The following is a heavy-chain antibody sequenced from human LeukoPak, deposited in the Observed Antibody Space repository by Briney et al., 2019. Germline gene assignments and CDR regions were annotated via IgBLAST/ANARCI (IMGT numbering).Heavy chain of an antibody. CDR2: TYYRSKWYN. CDR3: ARDHGGAMVRGVMGNWFDP. Sequence: SQTLSLTCAISGDSVSSNSAAWNWIRQSPSRGLEWLGRTYYRSKWYNDYAVSVKSRITINPDTSKNQFSLQLNSVPPEDTAVYYCARDHGGAMVRGVMGNWFDPWGQGTLVTVSS. V-gene: IGHV6-1*01. J-gene: IGHJ5*02. CDR1: GDSVSSNSAA. D-gene: IGHD3-10*01.